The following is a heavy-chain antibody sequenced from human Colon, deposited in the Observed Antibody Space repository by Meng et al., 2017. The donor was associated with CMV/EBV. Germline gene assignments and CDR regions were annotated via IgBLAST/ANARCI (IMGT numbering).Heavy chain of an antibody. CDR2: ISDDGIIT. J-gene: IGHJ4*02. D-gene: IGHD6-6*01. V-gene: IGHV3-30*18. CDR3: AKVMGSSSPGFDW. CDR1: GFNFSKSG. Sequence: GESLKISCAASGFNFSKSGMHWVRQTPGKGLQWVGVISDDGIITHYGDSVKGRCTISRDNFKNTLFLEVDSLRPDDTAVYYCAKVMGSSSPGFDWWGQGTLVTVSS.